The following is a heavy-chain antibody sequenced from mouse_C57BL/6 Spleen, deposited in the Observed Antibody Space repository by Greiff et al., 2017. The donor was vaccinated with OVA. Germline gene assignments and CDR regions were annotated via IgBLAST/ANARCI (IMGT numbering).Heavy chain of an antibody. V-gene: IGHV1-9*01. Sequence: QVQLQQSGAELMKPGASVKLSCKATGYTFTGYWIEWVKQRPGHGLEWIGEIFPGSGSTNSNEKFKGKATFTADTSSNTAYMQLSSLTTEDSAIYYCARLGLFAYWGQGTLVTVSA. J-gene: IGHJ3*01. CDR2: IFPGSGST. CDR3: ARLGLFAY. CDR1: GYTFTGYW.